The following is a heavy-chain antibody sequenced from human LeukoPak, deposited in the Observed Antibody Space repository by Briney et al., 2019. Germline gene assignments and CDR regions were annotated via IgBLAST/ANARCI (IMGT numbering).Heavy chain of an antibody. Sequence: AGGSLRLSCAASGFTVSSNYMSWVRQAPGKGLEWVSVIYSGGSTYYADSVKGRFTISRDNSKNTLYLQMNSLRAEDTAVYYCXXXXXXXXSSGYWDDAFDIWGQGTMVTVSS. CDR2: IYSGGST. CDR1: GFTVSSNY. V-gene: IGHV3-66*01. CDR3: XXXXXXXXSSGYWDDAFDI. D-gene: IGHD3-22*01. J-gene: IGHJ3*02.